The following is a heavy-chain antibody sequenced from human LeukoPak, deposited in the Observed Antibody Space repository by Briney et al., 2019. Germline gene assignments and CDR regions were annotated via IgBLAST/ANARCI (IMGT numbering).Heavy chain of an antibody. V-gene: IGHV4-38-2*02. CDR1: GYSISSGYY. D-gene: IGHD6-13*01. CDR3: ARDWWDSSSWYSDY. CDR2: IYHSGST. Sequence: SETLSLTCTVSGYSISSGYYWGWIRQPPGKGLEWIGSIYHSGSTYYNPSLKSRVTISVDTSKNQFSLELSSVTAADTAVYYCARDWWDSSSWYSDYWGQGTLVTVSS. J-gene: IGHJ4*02.